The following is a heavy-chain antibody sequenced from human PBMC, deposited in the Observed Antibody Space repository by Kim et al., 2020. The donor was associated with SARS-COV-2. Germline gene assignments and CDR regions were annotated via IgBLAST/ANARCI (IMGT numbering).Heavy chain of an antibody. CDR1: GYSFTSYW. CDR2: IDPSDSYT. D-gene: IGHD6-13*01. CDR3: ARHRYSSSWYADGMDV. Sequence: GESLKISCKGSGYSFTSYWISWVRQMPGKGLEWMGRIDPSDSYTNYSPSFQGHVTISADTSISTAYLQWSSLKASDTAMYYCARHRYSSSWYADGMDVWGQGTTVTVSS. J-gene: IGHJ6*02. V-gene: IGHV5-10-1*01.